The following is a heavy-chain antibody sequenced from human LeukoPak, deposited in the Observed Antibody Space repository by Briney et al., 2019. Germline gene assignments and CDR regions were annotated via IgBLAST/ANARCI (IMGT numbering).Heavy chain of an antibody. V-gene: IGHV1-2*06. CDR2: INPNSGGT. CDR3: AREEWELGGHDY. J-gene: IGHJ4*02. Sequence: VSVKVSCKASGYTFTGYYMHWVRQAPGQGLEWMGRINPNSGGTNYAQKFQGRVTMTRDTSISTAYMELSRLRSDDTAVYYCAREEWELGGHDYWGQGTLVTVSS. CDR1: GYTFTGYY. D-gene: IGHD1-26*01.